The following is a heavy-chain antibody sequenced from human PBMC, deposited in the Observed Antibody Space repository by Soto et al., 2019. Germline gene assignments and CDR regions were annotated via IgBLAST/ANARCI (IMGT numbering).Heavy chain of an antibody. CDR2: ILHDGSNE. CDR1: GFSFSSYN. J-gene: IGHJ6*02. Sequence: QVQLEGSGGGVVQPGRSLRLSCAASGFSFSSYNRHWVRQAPGKGLEWVALILHDGSNEYYADSVKGRFTISRDNSKNTLYLQMKSLRAEDTAVYYCAKSRDGYSFFFYYGMDVWGQGTTVTVSS. CDR3: AKSRDGYSFFFYYGMDV. V-gene: IGHV3-30*18. D-gene: IGHD4-4*01.